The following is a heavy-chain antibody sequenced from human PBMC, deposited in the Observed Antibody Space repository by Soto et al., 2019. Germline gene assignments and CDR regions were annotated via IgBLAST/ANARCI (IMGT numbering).Heavy chain of an antibody. J-gene: IGHJ5*02. CDR1: GYTFTSYG. D-gene: IGHD6-13*01. CDR3: AREGRYSSSWYWFDP. V-gene: IGHV1-18*04. CDR2: ISAYNGNT. Sequence: SVKVSCKASGYTFTSYGISWVRQAPGQGLEWMGWISAYNGNTNYAQKLQGRVTMTTDTSTSTAYMELRSLRSDDTAVYYCAREGRYSSSWYWFDPWGQGTLVTVSS.